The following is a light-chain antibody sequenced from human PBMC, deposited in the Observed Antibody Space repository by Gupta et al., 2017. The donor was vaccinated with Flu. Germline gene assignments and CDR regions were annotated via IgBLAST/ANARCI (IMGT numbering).Light chain of an antibody. V-gene: IGLV1-44*01. J-gene: IGLJ3*02. CDR3: AVWDDSLNGWV. CDR1: RSNIGSNT. Sequence: QSVLTQPPSASGTPAQRVTISCSGSRSNIGSNTVNWYQQLPGTAPRLLIYSNNQRPSGVPDRFSGSKSGTSASLAISGLQAEDEADYYCAVWDDSLNGWVFGGGTKLTVL. CDR2: SNN.